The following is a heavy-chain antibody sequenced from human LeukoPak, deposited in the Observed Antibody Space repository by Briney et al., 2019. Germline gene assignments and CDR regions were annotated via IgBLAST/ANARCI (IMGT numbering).Heavy chain of an antibody. CDR3: SGLLRVTGAFDI. CDR1: GYTFTGYC. J-gene: IGHJ3*02. D-gene: IGHD2-21*02. CDR2: INPNGGGT. Sequence: ASVKVSCKASGYTFTGYCMHWVRQAPGQGLEWMGWINPNGGGTNYAQKFQGRVTMTRDTSISTAYMELSRLRSDDTAVYYCSGLLRVTGAFDIWGQGTMVTVSS. V-gene: IGHV1-2*02.